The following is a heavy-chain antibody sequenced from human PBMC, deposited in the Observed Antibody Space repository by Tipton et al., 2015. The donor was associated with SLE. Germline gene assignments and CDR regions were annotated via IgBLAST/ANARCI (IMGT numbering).Heavy chain of an antibody. J-gene: IGHJ5*02. CDR3: ARVPIIVATIRSNGWFDP. CDR2: IYHSGST. V-gene: IGHV4-38-2*02. D-gene: IGHD5-12*01. Sequence: TLSLTCTVSGYSISSGYYWGWIRQPPGKGLEWIGSIYHSGSTYYNPSLKSRVTISVDTSKNQFSLKLSSVTAADTAVYYCARVPIIVATIRSNGWFDPWGQGTLVTVSS. CDR1: GYSISSGYY.